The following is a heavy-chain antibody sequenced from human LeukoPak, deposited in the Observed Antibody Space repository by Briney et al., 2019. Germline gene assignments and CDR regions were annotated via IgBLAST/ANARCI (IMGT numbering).Heavy chain of an antibody. J-gene: IGHJ4*02. V-gene: IGHV4-34*01. CDR1: GGSFSGYY. D-gene: IGHD5-18*01. CDR2: INHRGST. Sequence: PSDTLSLTCAVYGGSFSGYYWSWIRQPPGKGLESIREINHRGSTNYNPSLKSRVTISVDTSKNQFSLKLSSVTAADTAVYYCARGNRGYSYGGPYDYWGQGTLVTVSS. CDR3: ARGNRGYSYGGPYDY.